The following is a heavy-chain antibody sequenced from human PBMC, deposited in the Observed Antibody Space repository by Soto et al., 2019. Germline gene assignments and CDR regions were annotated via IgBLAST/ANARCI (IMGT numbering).Heavy chain of an antibody. J-gene: IGHJ4*02. D-gene: IGHD3-10*01. Sequence: PGGSLRLSCAASGFTFGSYAMIWVRQAPGKGLEWVSTISGSGGSTYHADSVKGRFIVSRDNSKNTLYLQMNSLRAEDTAVYYCAKCYDGSGTFGHFDYWGQGTLVTVSS. CDR3: AKCYDGSGTFGHFDY. V-gene: IGHV3-23*01. CDR1: GFTFGSYA. CDR2: ISGSGGST.